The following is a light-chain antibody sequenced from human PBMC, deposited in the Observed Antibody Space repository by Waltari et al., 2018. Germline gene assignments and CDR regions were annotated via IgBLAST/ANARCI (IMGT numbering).Light chain of an antibody. J-gene: IGLJ2*01. CDR3: QSSDSSGSYPFVV. CDR2: KDH. Sequence: SYELTQPPSVSVSPGQTARITCSGAALPTQYDYWYQQKAGQAPVVVIYKDHERPSGIPERFSGSSSGTTVTLTISGVQAEDEADYYCQSSDSSGSYPFVVFGGGTKLTVL. V-gene: IGLV3-25*03. CDR1: ALPTQY.